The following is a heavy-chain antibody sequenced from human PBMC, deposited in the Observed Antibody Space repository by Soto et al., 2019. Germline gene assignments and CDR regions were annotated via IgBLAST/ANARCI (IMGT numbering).Heavy chain of an antibody. Sequence: QVQLVQSGAEVKKPGSSVKVSCKASGGTFSSYAISWVGQAPGQGLEWMGGIIPIFGTANYAQKFQGRVTITADESTSTAYMELSSLRSEDTAVYYCARWSSSVHHYYYYGMDVWGQGTTVTVSS. V-gene: IGHV1-69*01. D-gene: IGHD6-6*01. CDR1: GGTFSSYA. CDR2: IIPIFGTA. J-gene: IGHJ6*02. CDR3: ARWSSSVHHYYYYGMDV.